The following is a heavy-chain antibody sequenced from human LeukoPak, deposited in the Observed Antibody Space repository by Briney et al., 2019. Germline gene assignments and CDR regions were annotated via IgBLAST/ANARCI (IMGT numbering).Heavy chain of an antibody. CDR2: ISSSGSTI. J-gene: IGHJ4*02. CDR3: ARAFWSGNNFDY. V-gene: IGHV3-11*01. D-gene: IGHD3-3*01. Sequence: PGGSLRLSCAASGFTFSDYYMSWIRQAPGKGREWVSYISSSGSTIYYADSVKGRFTISRDNAKNSLYLQMNSLRAEDTAVYYCARAFWSGNNFDYWGQGTLVTVSS. CDR1: GFTFSDYY.